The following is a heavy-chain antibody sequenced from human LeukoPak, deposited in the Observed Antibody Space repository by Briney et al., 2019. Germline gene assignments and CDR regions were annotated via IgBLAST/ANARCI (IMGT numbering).Heavy chain of an antibody. D-gene: IGHD3-3*01. J-gene: IGHJ4*02. CDR2: IRYDGSNK. CDR3: AKLGRVTIFGVDQFDY. Sequence: PGGSLRLSCAVSGFTFSNYAMGWVRQAPGKGLEWVAFIRYDGSNKYYADSVKGRFTISRDNSKNTLYLQMNSLRAEDTAVYYCAKLGRVTIFGVDQFDYWGQGTLVTVSS. CDR1: GFTFSNYA. V-gene: IGHV3-30*02.